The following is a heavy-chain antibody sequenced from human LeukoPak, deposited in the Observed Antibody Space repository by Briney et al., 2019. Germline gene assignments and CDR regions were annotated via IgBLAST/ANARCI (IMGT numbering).Heavy chain of an antibody. Sequence: ASVKVSCKASGYTFTSYGIGWVRQAPGPGLEWMGWISAYNGNTNYAQKLQGRVTMTTDTSTSTAYMELRSLRSDDTAVYYCARGTPGDDYVWGSPPEFDYWGQGTLVTVSS. CDR2: ISAYNGNT. CDR1: GYTFTSYG. J-gene: IGHJ4*02. D-gene: IGHD3-16*01. CDR3: ARGTPGDDYVWGSPPEFDY. V-gene: IGHV1-18*01.